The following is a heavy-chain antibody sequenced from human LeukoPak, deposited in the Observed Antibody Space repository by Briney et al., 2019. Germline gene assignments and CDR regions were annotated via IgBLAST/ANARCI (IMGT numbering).Heavy chain of an antibody. D-gene: IGHD3-16*01. CDR3: AREGYDYVWGSQYYYYYYMDV. CDR2: IKQDGSEK. Sequence: GGSLRLSRAASGFTFSSYWMSWVRQAPGKGLEWVANIKQDGSEKYYVDSVKGRFTISRDNAKNSLCLQMNSLRAEDTAVYYCAREGYDYVWGSQYYYYYYMDVWGKGTTVTVSS. J-gene: IGHJ6*03. V-gene: IGHV3-7*01. CDR1: GFTFSSYW.